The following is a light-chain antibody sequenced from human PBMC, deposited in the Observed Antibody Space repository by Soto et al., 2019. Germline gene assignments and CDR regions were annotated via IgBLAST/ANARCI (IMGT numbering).Light chain of an antibody. V-gene: IGKV3-15*01. J-gene: IGKJ1*01. CDR3: QQYNDWTPWT. CDR1: QHINNN. CDR2: GAS. Sequence: ETLMTQSPATLSVSPGERATLSCRASQHINNNLAGYQQKPGQAPRLLIYGASTRTSGIPARLSGSGSGTEFSLTINSLQYEDFAVYFCQQYNDWTPWTFGQGTRVENK.